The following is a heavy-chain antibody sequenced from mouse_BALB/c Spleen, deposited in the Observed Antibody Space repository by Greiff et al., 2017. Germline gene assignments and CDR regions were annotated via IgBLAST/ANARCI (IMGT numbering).Heavy chain of an antibody. CDR2: IYPGGGYT. J-gene: IGHJ4*01. CDR1: GYTFTNYW. Sequence: VMLVESGAELVRPGTSVKISCKASGYTFTNYWLGWVKQRPGHGLEWIGDIYPGGGYTNYNEKFKGKATLTADTSSSTAYMQLSSLTSEDSAVYFCARTGDYGPSYAMDYWGQGTSVTVSS. D-gene: IGHD1-1*01. V-gene: IGHV1-63*02. CDR3: ARTGDYGPSYAMDY.